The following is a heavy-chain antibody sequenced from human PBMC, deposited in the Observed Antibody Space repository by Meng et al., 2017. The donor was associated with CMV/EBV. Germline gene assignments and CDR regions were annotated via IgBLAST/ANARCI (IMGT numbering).Heavy chain of an antibody. CDR2: ISAYKGNT. CDR1: GYTFTSYG. J-gene: IGHJ5*02. D-gene: IGHD3-16*01. CDR3: ARVGGGNWFDP. V-gene: IGHV1-18*01. Sequence: VQRGGSGDEVKTPWCSVKLAFKASGYTFTSYGRSWVRQAPGQGLEWMGWISAYKGNTNYAQELQGIVTMTTDTSTSTAYMELRSLRSDDTAVYYCARVGGGNWFDPWGQGTLVTVSS.